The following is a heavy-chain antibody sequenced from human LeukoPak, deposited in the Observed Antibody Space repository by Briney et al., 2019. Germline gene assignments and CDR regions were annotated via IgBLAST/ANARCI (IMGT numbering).Heavy chain of an antibody. CDR2: ISGTGGGT. V-gene: IGHV3-23*01. CDR1: GFPFSINA. J-gene: IGHJ4*02. CDR3: ARFRGSGSHTLYSFDY. D-gene: IGHD3-10*01. Sequence: SGGSLRLSCAASGFPFSINAMSWVRQAPGKGLEWVSGISGTGGGTFYAASVKARFPISRDDSINTLYLQMSSPRAEDTAVYYCARFRGSGSHTLYSFDYWGQGSLVTVSS.